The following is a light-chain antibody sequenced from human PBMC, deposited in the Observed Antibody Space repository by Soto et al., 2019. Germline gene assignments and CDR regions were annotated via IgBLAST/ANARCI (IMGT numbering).Light chain of an antibody. V-gene: IGLV2-14*03. CDR3: TSYRSSRNWV. CDR2: EVY. Sequence: QSALTQPASVSGSPGQSITISCTGTSNDVGGYNYVSWYQQYPGKAPKLMIYEVYNRPSGVSNRFSGSKSGNAAFLTISGLQAEDEDEYYCTSYRSSRNWVFGGGTKLTVL. CDR1: SNDVGGYNY. J-gene: IGLJ3*02.